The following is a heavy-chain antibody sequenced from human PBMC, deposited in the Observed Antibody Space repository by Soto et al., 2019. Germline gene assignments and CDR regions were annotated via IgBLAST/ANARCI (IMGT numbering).Heavy chain of an antibody. Sequence: GGSLRLSCAASGFTFSNYAMSWVRQAPGKGLEWVSAISGSGGSTYYADSVKGRFTISRDNSKNTLYLQMNSLRAEDTAVYYCAKGATVTTDYYYYMDVWGKGTTVTVSS. CDR2: ISGSGGST. D-gene: IGHD4-4*01. J-gene: IGHJ6*03. CDR3: AKGATVTTDYYYYMDV. CDR1: GFTFSNYA. V-gene: IGHV3-23*01.